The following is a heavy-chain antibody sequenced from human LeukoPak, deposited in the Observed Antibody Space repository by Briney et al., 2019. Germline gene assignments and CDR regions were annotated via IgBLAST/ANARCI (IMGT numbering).Heavy chain of an antibody. CDR1: GGSFSGYY. V-gene: IGHV4-34*01. J-gene: IGHJ5*02. D-gene: IGHD3-3*01. CDR3: ARATGLYYDFWSGYPEYNWFDP. CDR2: INHSGST. Sequence: PSETLSLTCAVYGGSFSGYYWSWIRQPPGKGLEWIGEINHSGSTIYNPSLKSRVTISVDTSKNQFSLKLSSVTAADTAVYYCARATGLYYDFWSGYPEYNWFDPWGQGTLVTVSS.